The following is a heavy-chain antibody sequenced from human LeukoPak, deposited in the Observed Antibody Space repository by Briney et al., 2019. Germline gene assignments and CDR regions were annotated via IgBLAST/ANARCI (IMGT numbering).Heavy chain of an antibody. D-gene: IGHD6-19*01. J-gene: IGHJ4*02. V-gene: IGHV3-7*04. Sequence: GRSLRLSCAASALIFSKYSITCVRHAPGNLLEWVASIKHDGSEKYYLDSVKGRFNICRDNARDSLYLEMNSLRDDDMSVYFCARDASALYWGRGTLVTVSS. CDR3: ARDASALY. CDR1: ALIFSKYS. CDR2: IKHDGSEK.